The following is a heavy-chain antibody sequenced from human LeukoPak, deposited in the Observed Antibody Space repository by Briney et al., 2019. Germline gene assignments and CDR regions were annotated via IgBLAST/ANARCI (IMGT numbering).Heavy chain of an antibody. CDR2: IDPSDSYT. CDR1: GYSFTNYW. Sequence: GESLKISCKGSGYSFTNYWTSWVRQMPGKGLEWMGRIDPSDSYTNYSPSFQGHVTISADKSISTAYLQWSSLKASDTAMYYCARSHAAAGGFDYWGQGTLVTVSS. V-gene: IGHV5-10-1*01. D-gene: IGHD6-13*01. CDR3: ARSHAAAGGFDY. J-gene: IGHJ4*02.